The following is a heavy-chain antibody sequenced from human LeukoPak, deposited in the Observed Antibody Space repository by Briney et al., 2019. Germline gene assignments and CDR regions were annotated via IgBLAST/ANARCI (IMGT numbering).Heavy chain of an antibody. CDR1: GGSISSNSHY. D-gene: IGHD2-2*01. CDR3: ASQIIFCSTTNCLPLPFDY. V-gene: IGHV4-39*01. CDR2: ISYSGST. Sequence: PSETLSLTCTVSGGSISSNSHYWGWIRQPPGKGLKWIGSISYSGSTFYSPSLRSRVTISVDTSKKQFSLRLSSVTAADTAAYYCASQIIFCSTTNCLPLPFDYWGQGTLVTVSS. J-gene: IGHJ4*02.